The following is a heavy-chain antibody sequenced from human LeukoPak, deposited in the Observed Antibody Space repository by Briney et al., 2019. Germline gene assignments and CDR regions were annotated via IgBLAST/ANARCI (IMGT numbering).Heavy chain of an antibody. CDR3: ARGQAASFDY. CDR2: ISSSGSTI. D-gene: IGHD2-15*01. J-gene: IGHJ4*02. Sequence: GGSLRLSCAASGFTFSSYEMNWVRQAPGKGLEWVSYISSSGSTIYYADSVKGRFTISRDNAKNTLYLQMNSLRAEDTAVYYCARGQAASFDYWGQGTLVTVSS. CDR1: GFTFSSYE. V-gene: IGHV3-48*03.